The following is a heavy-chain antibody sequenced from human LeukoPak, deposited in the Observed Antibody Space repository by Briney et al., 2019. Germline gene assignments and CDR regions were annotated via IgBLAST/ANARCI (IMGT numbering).Heavy chain of an antibody. CDR3: ARAIPYYYDTAGFDY. CDR2: IYHSGST. D-gene: IGHD3-22*01. Sequence: PSETLSLTCTVSGDSISSGDYSWNWIRQPPGNGLEWIGYIYHSGSTYYSPSLESRVTMSVDRSKNQFSLKLSSVTAADTAVYYCARAIPYYYDTAGFDYWGQGTLVTVSS. J-gene: IGHJ4*02. V-gene: IGHV4-30-2*01. CDR1: GDSISSGDYS.